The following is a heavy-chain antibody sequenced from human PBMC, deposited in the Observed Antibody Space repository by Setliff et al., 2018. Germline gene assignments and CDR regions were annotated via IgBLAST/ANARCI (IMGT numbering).Heavy chain of an antibody. Sequence: SEPLSLTCTVSGCSISSYYWSWIRQPAGKGLEWIGHIYIGGSANYNPSLKSRVTMSIDTSKNQFSLKLNSVTAADMAVYYCAREQWLDPPGYYYMDVWAKGTTVTVSS. D-gene: IGHD6-19*01. CDR2: IYIGGSA. CDR3: AREQWLDPPGYYYMDV. CDR1: GCSISSYY. V-gene: IGHV4-4*07. J-gene: IGHJ6*03.